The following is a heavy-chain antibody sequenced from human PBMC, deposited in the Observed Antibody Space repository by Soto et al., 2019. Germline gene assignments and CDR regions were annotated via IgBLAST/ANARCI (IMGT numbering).Heavy chain of an antibody. CDR3: AREYCSGGSCHGDDAFDI. J-gene: IGHJ3*02. V-gene: IGHV4-34*01. Sequence: PSERMSLTCAVYGGTVRGYYGSGIRKPPGKGLEWIGEINHSGSTNYNPSLKSRVTISVDTSKNQFSLKLSSVTAADTAVYYCAREYCSGGSCHGDDAFDIWGQGTMVTVS. CDR1: GGTVRGYY. D-gene: IGHD2-15*01. CDR2: INHSGST.